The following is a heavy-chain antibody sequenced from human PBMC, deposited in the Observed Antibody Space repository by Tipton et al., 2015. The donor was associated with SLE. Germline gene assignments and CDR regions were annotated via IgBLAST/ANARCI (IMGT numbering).Heavy chain of an antibody. CDR1: GGSFSTYY. V-gene: IGHV4-59*08. J-gene: IGHJ6*02. CDR2: IYYSGST. CDR3: ARHVDPTDYYYYAVDV. Sequence: TLSLTCTVSGGSFSTYYWSWIRQPPGKGLEWIGNIYYSGSTNYNPSLKSRVTISVDTSKNQFSLRLSSVSAADTAVYYCARHVDPTDYYYYAVDVWGQGTTVTVSS.